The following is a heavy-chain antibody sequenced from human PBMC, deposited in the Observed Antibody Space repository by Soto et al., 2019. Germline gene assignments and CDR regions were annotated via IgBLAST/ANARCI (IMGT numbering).Heavy chain of an antibody. V-gene: IGHV3-23*01. D-gene: IGHD2-15*01. J-gene: IGHJ4*02. CDR3: AKGLRVLGYCSGGSCYQYYFDY. Sequence: LRLSCAASGFTFSSYAMSWVRQAPGKGLEWVSAISGSGGSTYYADSVKGRFTISRDNSKNTLCLQMNSLRAEDTAVYYCAKGLRVLGYCSGGSCYQYYFDYWGQGTLVTVSS. CDR2: ISGSGGST. CDR1: GFTFSSYA.